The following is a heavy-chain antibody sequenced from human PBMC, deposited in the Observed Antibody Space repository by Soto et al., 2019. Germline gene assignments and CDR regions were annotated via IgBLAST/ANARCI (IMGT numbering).Heavy chain of an antibody. J-gene: IGHJ5*02. CDR3: ARLRAPWGFGGVIPHWTNWFDP. D-gene: IGHD3-3*01. Sequence: ASVKVSCKASGYTFTSYGISWVRQAPGQGLEWMGWISAYNGNTNYAQKLQGRVTMTTDTSTSTAYMELRSLRSDDTAVYYCARLRAPWGFGGVIPHWTNWFDPWGQGTLVTVSS. CDR2: ISAYNGNT. CDR1: GYTFTSYG. V-gene: IGHV1-18*01.